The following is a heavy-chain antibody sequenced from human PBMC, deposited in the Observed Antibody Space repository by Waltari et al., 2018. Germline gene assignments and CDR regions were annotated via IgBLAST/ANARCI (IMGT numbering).Heavy chain of an antibody. CDR2: IRYDGSNK. CDR1: GFTFSSYG. V-gene: IGHV3-30*02. Sequence: QVQLVESGGGVVQPGGSLRLSCAASGFTFSSYGMHWVRQAPGKGLEWVAFIRYDGSNKYYADSVKGRFTISRDNSKNTLYLQMNSLRAEDTALYYCAKGLVEMATHFDYWGQGTLVTVSS. CDR3: AKGLVEMATHFDY. J-gene: IGHJ4*02. D-gene: IGHD2-15*01.